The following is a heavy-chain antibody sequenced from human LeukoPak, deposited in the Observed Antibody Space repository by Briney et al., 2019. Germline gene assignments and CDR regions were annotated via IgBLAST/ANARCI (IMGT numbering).Heavy chain of an antibody. CDR2: VSASSNI. D-gene: IGHD3-9*01. Sequence: PGGSLRLSCAASGFTFSSYTMNWVRQAPGKGLQWVSTVSASSNIHYSESVKGRFTISRDNARNSLYLQMNSLRAEDTAMYYCAAHRDDFLTGYFDYWGQGTLVTVSS. CDR3: AAHRDDFLTGYFDY. CDR1: GFTFSSYT. J-gene: IGHJ4*02. V-gene: IGHV3-48*01.